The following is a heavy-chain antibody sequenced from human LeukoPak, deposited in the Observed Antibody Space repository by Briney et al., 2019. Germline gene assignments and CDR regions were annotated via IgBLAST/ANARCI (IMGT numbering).Heavy chain of an antibody. V-gene: IGHV1-69*05. CDR3: ARGYSYGPVGYYYYYMDV. CDR1: GGTFSSYA. J-gene: IGHJ6*03. D-gene: IGHD5-18*01. CDR2: IIPIFGTA. Sequence: SVKVSCKASGGTFSSYAISWVRQAPGQGLEWMGGIIPIFGTANYAQKFQGRVTITTDKSTSTAYMELSSLRSEDTAVYYCARGYSYGPVGYYYYYMDVWGKGTTVTVSS.